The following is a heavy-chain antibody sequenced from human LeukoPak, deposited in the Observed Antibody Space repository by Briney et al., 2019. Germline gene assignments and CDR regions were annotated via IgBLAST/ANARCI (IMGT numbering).Heavy chain of an antibody. CDR1: GFSFSSYG. Sequence: GGSLRLSCVASGFSFSSYGMHWVRQAPGKGLEWVAGILYDGVNRYYANSVKGRFTVSRDTSENTLYLQMSSLRAEDTAVYYCARAADTHFYGQTWGQEALVTVSS. D-gene: IGHD2/OR15-2a*01. CDR2: ILYDGVNR. CDR3: ARAADTHFYGQT. J-gene: IGHJ5*01. V-gene: IGHV3-33*05.